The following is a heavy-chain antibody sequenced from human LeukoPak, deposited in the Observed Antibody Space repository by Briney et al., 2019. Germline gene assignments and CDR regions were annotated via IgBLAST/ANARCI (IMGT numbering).Heavy chain of an antibody. D-gene: IGHD3-10*01. CDR2: FDPEDGET. J-gene: IGHJ3*02. Sequence: ASVKVSCKVSGYTLTELSMHWVRQTPGKGLEWMGGFDPEDGETIYAQKFQGRVTMTEDTSTYTAYMELSSLRSEGTAVYYCAPGSRITMVRGVERAFDTSGQGKMVTASS. CDR1: GYTLTELS. V-gene: IGHV1-24*01. CDR3: APGSRITMVRGVERAFDT.